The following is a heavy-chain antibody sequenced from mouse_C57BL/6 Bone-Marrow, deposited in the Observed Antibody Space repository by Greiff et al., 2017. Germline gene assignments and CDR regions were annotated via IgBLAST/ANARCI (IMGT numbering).Heavy chain of an antibody. J-gene: IGHJ2*01. CDR3: ASRDYYGSSLDY. CDR2: IYPRSGNT. V-gene: IGHV1-81*01. Sequence: QVQLQQSGAELARPGASVKLSCKASGYTFTSYGISWVKQRTGQGLEWIGEIYPRSGNTYYNEKFKGKATLTADKSSSTAYMELRSRTSEDSAVYVCASRDYYGSSLDYWGQGTTLTVSS. CDR1: GYTFTSYG. D-gene: IGHD1-1*01.